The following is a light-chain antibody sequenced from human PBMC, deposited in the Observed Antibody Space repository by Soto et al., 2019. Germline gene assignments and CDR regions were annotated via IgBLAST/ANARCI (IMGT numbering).Light chain of an antibody. V-gene: IGKV1-12*01. CDR2: DAS. CDR1: QGISTW. Sequence: DIQMTQSPSSVSASIGDRVTITCRASQGISTWLGWDQQRPGQAPNLLIYDASSLQSGVPSRFSGSGSGTDFTLTISSLQPEDFATYYCQQANSSPLTFGGGTKVEI. J-gene: IGKJ4*01. CDR3: QQANSSPLT.